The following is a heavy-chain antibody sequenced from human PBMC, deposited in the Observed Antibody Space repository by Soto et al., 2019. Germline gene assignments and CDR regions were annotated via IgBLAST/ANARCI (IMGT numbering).Heavy chain of an antibody. CDR1: GGTYRNYA. Sequence: QGHLVQSGAEVKKPGSSVRVSCKASGGTYRNYAVNWVRQAPGQGLEWMGGIIPISGTTNYAQKFQGRVTITADESTSTAYMELRRLRSEDTAVYFCARDEGDDSSGYYDVNYWGQGTLVTVSS. J-gene: IGHJ4*02. D-gene: IGHD3-22*01. CDR3: ARDEGDDSSGYYDVNY. CDR2: IIPISGTT. V-gene: IGHV1-69*01.